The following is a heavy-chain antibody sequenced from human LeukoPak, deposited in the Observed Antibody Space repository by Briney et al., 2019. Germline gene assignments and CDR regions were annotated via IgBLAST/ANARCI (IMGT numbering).Heavy chain of an antibody. Sequence: GGSLRLSCAASGLTFSNYAMSWVRQAPGRGLEWVSTIRGSGDSTYYTDSVKGRFTISRDNSKNTLYLEMNSLRAEDTAVYYCAKDPILERLYKNYGMDVWGQGTTVTVSS. CDR3: AKDPILERLYKNYGMDV. D-gene: IGHD1-1*01. CDR2: IRGSGDST. V-gene: IGHV3-23*01. J-gene: IGHJ6*02. CDR1: GLTFSNYA.